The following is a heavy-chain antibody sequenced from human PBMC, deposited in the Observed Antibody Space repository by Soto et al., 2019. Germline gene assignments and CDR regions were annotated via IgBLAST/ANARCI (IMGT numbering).Heavy chain of an antibody. CDR3: AIGAAAGFMDV. Sequence: QVQLVQSGAEVKKPGSSVKVSCKASGGTFSSYTISWVRQAPGQGLEWMGRIIPILGIANYAQKFQGRVKITADKYTSTAYRELSSLRSEDTAVYYCAIGAAAGFMDVWGKGTTVTVSS. CDR2: IIPILGIA. V-gene: IGHV1-69*02. CDR1: GGTFSSYT. D-gene: IGHD6-13*01. J-gene: IGHJ6*03.